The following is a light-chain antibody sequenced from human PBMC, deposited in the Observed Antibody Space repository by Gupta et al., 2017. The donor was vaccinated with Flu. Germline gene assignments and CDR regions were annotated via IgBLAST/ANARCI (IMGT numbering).Light chain of an antibody. CDR1: ISDVGAFDF. CDR2: DVN. V-gene: IGLV2-11*01. J-gene: IGLJ1*01. CDR3: CSYAATYV. Sequence: GNISDVGAFDFVPWYQQRPGKAPKLLIYDVNKLPSGVPDRFSGSKSGSTASRTISGHQAEDESDYFGCSYAATYVFGTGTQVTVL.